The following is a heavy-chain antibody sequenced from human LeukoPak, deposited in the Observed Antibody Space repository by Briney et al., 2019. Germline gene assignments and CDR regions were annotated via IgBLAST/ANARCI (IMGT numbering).Heavy chain of an antibody. J-gene: IGHJ3*02. Sequence: PGRSLRLSCAASGFTFSSHGMHWVRQAPGKGLEWVAVISYDGSNKYYADSVKGRFTISRDNSKNTLYLQMNSLRAEDTAVYYCAKDGGYCSGGSCYHDDAFDIWGQGTMVTVSS. D-gene: IGHD2-15*01. CDR2: ISYDGSNK. CDR3: AKDGGYCSGGSCYHDDAFDI. V-gene: IGHV3-30*18. CDR1: GFTFSSHG.